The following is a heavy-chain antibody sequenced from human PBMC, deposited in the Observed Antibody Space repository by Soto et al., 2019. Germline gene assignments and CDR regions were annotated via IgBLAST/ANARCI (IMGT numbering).Heavy chain of an antibody. V-gene: IGHV4-59*01. CDR1: GGSISSYY. D-gene: IGHD5-12*01. J-gene: IGHJ4*02. Sequence: TSETLSLTCAVSGGSISSYYWSWIRQPPGKGLEWIGYIYYTGSTNYSPSLKSRVTISVDTSKNQFSLKLSSVTAADTAVYYCGRSSYTGYDFDYWGQGTLVTVSS. CDR3: GRSSYTGYDFDY. CDR2: IYYTGST.